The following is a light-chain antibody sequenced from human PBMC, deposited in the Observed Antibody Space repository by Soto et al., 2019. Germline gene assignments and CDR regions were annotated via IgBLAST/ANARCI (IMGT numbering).Light chain of an antibody. V-gene: IGKV3-20*01. CDR3: QQYGSSPYT. CDR2: GAS. Sequence: EIVLTQSPGTLSLSPGERATLSCRASQSVSSSYLAWYQQKPGLAPRLLIFGASSRATGIAYRFSGSGSGTDFTLTISRLEPEDFAVYYCQQYGSSPYTFGQGTKLEIK. CDR1: QSVSSSY. J-gene: IGKJ2*01.